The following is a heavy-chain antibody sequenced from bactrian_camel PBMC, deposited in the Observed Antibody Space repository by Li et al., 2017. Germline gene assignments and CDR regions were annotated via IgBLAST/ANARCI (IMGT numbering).Heavy chain of an antibody. V-gene: IGHV3S61*01. D-gene: IGHD3*01. Sequence: HVQLVESGGGSVQAGGSLTLSCASATSCMGWFRQAPGKEREGVAFIYGGAGSTYYTDSVKGRFTISRDNAKDTLYLQMNSLKIEDTAVYYCALGSSRQATMTARGKGTQVTVS. CDR1: TSCM. J-gene: IGHJ4*01. CDR2: IYGGAGST.